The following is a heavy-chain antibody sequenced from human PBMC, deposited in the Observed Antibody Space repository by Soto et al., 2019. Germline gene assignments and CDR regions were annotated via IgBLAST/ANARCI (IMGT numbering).Heavy chain of an antibody. CDR1: GGSFSGYY. V-gene: IGHV4-34*01. D-gene: IGHD2-8*02. J-gene: IGHJ4*02. CDR3: AAYSWYRADY. Sequence: QVQLQQWGAGLLKPSETLSLTCAVYGGSFSGYYWSWIRQPPGKGLEWIGEINHSGSTNYNPSLNSRVTISVDTSKNQFSLKMSSVTAADTAVYYCAAYSWYRADYWGQGTLVTVPS. CDR2: INHSGST.